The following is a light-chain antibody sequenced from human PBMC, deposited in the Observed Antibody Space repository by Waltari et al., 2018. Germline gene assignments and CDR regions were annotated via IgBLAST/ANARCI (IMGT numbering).Light chain of an antibody. V-gene: IGLV3-10*01. CDR1: ALPKKY. J-gene: IGLJ2*01. Sequence: SYELTQPPSVSVSPGQTARITCSGDALPKKYAYWYQQKSGQAPVLVIYDDSKRPSVIPERFSGSSSGKSATLTISGAQVEDEADYYCYSTDSSGNHGVFGGGTKVTVL. CDR3: YSTDSSGNHGV. CDR2: DDS.